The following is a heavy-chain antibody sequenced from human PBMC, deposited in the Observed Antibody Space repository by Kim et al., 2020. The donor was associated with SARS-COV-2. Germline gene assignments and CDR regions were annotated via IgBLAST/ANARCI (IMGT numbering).Heavy chain of an antibody. CDR1: GDSFSNFY. Sequence: ASVKVSCKATGDSFSNFYFHWVRQVPGQGLEWMGLISSGGGSTNYAQRFQGRVTMTRDASTGTVYMELRSLRSEDTAVYYCARDPFAYAYFHSWGQGTQVTVSS. CDR2: ISSGGGST. CDR3: ARDPFAYAYFHS. V-gene: IGHV1-46*01. D-gene: IGHD2-21*01. J-gene: IGHJ1*01.